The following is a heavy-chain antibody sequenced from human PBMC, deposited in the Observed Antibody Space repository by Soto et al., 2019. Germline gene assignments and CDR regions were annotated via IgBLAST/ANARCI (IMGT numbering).Heavy chain of an antibody. CDR2: INCDGSST. D-gene: IGHD1-20*01. CDR1: GFTFSSYW. J-gene: IGHJ4*02. CDR3: ARYNTGHSDY. V-gene: IGHV3-74*01. Sequence: GGSLRLSCAASGFTFSSYWMHWVRQAPGKGLVWVSGINCDGSSTSYADSVKGRFTISRDNSKNTLYLQMNNLRAEDTAVYYCARYNTGHSDYWGQGTLVTDSS.